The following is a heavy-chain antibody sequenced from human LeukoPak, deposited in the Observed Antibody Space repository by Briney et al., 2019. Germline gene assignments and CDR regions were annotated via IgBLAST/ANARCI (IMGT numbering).Heavy chain of an antibody. J-gene: IGHJ4*02. CDR2: INTDGSST. Sequence: GGSLRLSCAASGFTFSSYWMHWVRQAPGKGLVWVSRINTDGSSTSHADSVKGRFTISRDNSKNTLYLQMNSLRAEDTAVYYCARNYDYVWGSYLDYWGQGTLVTVSS. CDR3: ARNYDYVWGSYLDY. V-gene: IGHV3-74*01. CDR1: GFTFSSYW. D-gene: IGHD3-16*02.